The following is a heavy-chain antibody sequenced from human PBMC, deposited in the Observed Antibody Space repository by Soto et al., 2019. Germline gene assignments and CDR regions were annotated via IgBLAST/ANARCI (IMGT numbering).Heavy chain of an antibody. Sequence: ASVKVSCKVSGYTLTELSMHWVRQAPGQGLEWMGWISCYNGKTKYAQKVQGRVTMTTDTSTSTAYMEVRSLRSDDTAIYYCARDAPPPELRFLEWHNYDYNGMDVWGQGTTVTVSS. J-gene: IGHJ6*02. CDR2: ISCYNGKT. V-gene: IGHV1-18*01. D-gene: IGHD3-3*01. CDR3: ARDAPPPELRFLEWHNYDYNGMDV. CDR1: GYTLTELS.